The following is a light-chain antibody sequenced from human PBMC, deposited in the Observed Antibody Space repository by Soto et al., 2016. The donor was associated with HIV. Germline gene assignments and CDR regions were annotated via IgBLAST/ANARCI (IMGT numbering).Light chain of an antibody. CDR3: QQYYSFPRT. V-gene: IGKV1-39*01. CDR2: DAS. J-gene: IGKJ2*01. CDR1: QSISTY. Sequence: DIQMTQSPSSLSLSIGDRVSITCRASQSISTYLHWYQQKPGRAPKLLIYDASSLQSGVPSRFSGSGSGTDFTLTISCLQSEDFATYYCQQYYSFPRTFGQGTKLEIK.